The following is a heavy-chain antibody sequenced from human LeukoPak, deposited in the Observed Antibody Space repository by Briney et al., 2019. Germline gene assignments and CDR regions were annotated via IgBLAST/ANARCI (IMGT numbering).Heavy chain of an antibody. CDR3: ARVEQGSGSYGAFDI. V-gene: IGHV1-2*04. CDR2: INPNSGGT. CDR1: GYTFTGYY. D-gene: IGHD3-10*01. Sequence: ASVKVSCNASGYTFTGYYMHWVRQAPGQGLEWMGWINPNSGGTNYAQKFQGWVTMTRDTSISTAYMELSRLRSDDTAVYYCARVEQGSGSYGAFDIWGQGTMVTVSS. J-gene: IGHJ3*02.